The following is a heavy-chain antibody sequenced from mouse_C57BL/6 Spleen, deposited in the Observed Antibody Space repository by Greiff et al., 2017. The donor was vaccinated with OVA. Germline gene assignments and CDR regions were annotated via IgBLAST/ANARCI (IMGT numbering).Heavy chain of an antibody. Sequence: QVQLQQPGAELVKPGASVKLSCKASGYTFTSYWMHWVKQRPGQGLEWIGMIHPNSGSTNYNEKFKSKATLTVDKSSSTAYMQLSSLTSEDSAVYYCARNYYGSSDDWYFDVWGTGTTVTVSS. CDR1: GYTFTSYW. J-gene: IGHJ1*03. CDR3: ARNYYGSSDDWYFDV. V-gene: IGHV1-64*01. CDR2: IHPNSGST. D-gene: IGHD1-1*01.